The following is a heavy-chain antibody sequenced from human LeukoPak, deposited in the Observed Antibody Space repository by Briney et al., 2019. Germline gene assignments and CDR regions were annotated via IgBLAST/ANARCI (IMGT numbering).Heavy chain of an antibody. J-gene: IGHJ4*02. CDR2: ISGSGGST. Sequence: GSLRLSCAASGFTFSSYAMSWVRQAPGKGLEWVSAISGSGGSTYYADSVKGRFTISRDNPKNTLYLQMNSLRAEDTAVYYCAKAALVVPAAMPDYWGQGTLVTVSS. V-gene: IGHV3-23*01. CDR1: GFTFSSYA. CDR3: AKAALVVPAAMPDY. D-gene: IGHD2-2*01.